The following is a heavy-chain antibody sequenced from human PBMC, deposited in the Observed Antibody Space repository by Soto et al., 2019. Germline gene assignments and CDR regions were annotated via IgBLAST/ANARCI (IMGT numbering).Heavy chain of an antibody. V-gene: IGHV4-59*12. J-gene: IGHJ4*02. Sequence: QVQLQESGPGLVKPSETLSLTCTVSGASISRDHWNWIRQPPGKGLAWIGEYSGTSNYNPSLRSRVTISGDTSNNQFSLKLSSVTAEDTAVYYCATYTAGGGGRGYWGQGTLVTVSS. CDR1: GASISRDH. CDR2: YSGTS. CDR3: ATYTAGGGGRGY. D-gene: IGHD3-16*01.